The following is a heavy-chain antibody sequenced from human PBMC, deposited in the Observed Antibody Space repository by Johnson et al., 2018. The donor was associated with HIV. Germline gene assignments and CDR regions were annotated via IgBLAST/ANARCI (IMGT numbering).Heavy chain of an antibody. Sequence: QVQLVESGGGVVQPGRSLRLSCAVSGIIFSHYGMHWVRQAPGKGLEWVALISYDGTKTYYVDSVKARFTISRDDARNTLYLQMNSLRVEDTAVYYCARDMYETWLLLRGHAFDIWGQGTMVTVSS. V-gene: IGHV3-30*03. CDR1: GIIFSHYG. CDR2: ISYDGTKT. CDR3: ARDMYETWLLLRGHAFDI. D-gene: IGHD3-22*01. J-gene: IGHJ3*02.